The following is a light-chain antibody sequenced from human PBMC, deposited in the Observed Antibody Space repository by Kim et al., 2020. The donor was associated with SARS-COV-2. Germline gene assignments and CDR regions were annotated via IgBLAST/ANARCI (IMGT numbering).Light chain of an antibody. CDR3: QTWDSTTVI. V-gene: IGLV3-1*01. CDR2: QDN. CDR1: KLGGKY. J-gene: IGLJ2*01. Sequence: SVSPRQTARITCSGDKLGGKYTSWYQHKSGRSPVVVIYQDNKRPSGMTERFSGSSSGNTATLTISGTQPMDEADYYCQTWDSTTVIFGGGTQLTVL.